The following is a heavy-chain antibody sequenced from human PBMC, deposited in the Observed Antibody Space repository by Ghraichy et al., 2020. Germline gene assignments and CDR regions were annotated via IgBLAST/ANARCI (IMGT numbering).Heavy chain of an antibody. D-gene: IGHD4-17*01. CDR3: AREGVGDYAWIPQGFDP. CDR1: GFTFSSYA. Sequence: GGSLRLSCAASGFTFSSYAMHWVRQAPGKGLEWVAVISYDGSNKYYADSVKGRFTISRDNSKNTLYLQMNSLRAEDTAVYYCAREGVGDYAWIPQGFDPWGQGTLVTVSS. CDR2: ISYDGSNK. J-gene: IGHJ5*02. V-gene: IGHV3-30*04.